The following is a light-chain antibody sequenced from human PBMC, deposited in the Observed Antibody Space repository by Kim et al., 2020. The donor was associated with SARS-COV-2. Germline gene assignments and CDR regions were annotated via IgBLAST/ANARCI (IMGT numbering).Light chain of an antibody. CDR2: RAS. Sequence: EIVLTQSPATLSLSPGERATLSCRASQNIGNNYLAWYQQKPGQPPRLLIYRASNRAPGIPDRFSGSGSGADFTLTISRLEPEDVAVYYCQGYVRSLFTFGRGTRLEIK. CDR3: QGYVRSLFT. J-gene: IGKJ5*01. V-gene: IGKV3-20*01. CDR1: QNIGNNY.